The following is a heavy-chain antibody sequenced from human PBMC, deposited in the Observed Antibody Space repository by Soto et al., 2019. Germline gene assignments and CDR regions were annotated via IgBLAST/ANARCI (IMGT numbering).Heavy chain of an antibody. CDR3: ASRNHYYYDSSGPFDY. V-gene: IGHV3-30-3*01. Sequence: PGGSLRLSCAASGFTFSSYAMHWVRHAPGKGLEWVAVISYDGSNKYYADSVKGRFTISRDNSKNTLYLQMNSLRAEDTAVYYCASRNHYYYDSSGPFDYWGQGTLVTVSS. CDR2: ISYDGSNK. CDR1: GFTFSSYA. J-gene: IGHJ4*02. D-gene: IGHD3-22*01.